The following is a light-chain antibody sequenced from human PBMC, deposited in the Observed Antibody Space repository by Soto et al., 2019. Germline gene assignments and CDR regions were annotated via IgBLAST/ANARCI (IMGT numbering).Light chain of an antibody. J-gene: IGKJ4*01. CDR3: QQRGNWPFT. CDR2: DAF. V-gene: IGKV3-11*01. Sequence: EIVLTQSPATLSLSPGERATPSCRASQSVSTYLAWYQQKPGQAPRLLIYDAFNRATGIPARFSGSGSGTDFTLTISSLEPEDFAVYYCQQRGNWPFTFGGGTKVEIK. CDR1: QSVSTY.